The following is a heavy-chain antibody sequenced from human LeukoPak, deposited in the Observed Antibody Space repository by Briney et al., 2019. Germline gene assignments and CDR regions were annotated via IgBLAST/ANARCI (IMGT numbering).Heavy chain of an antibody. CDR1: GFIFNNYG. CDR2: ISGSGGDS. Sequence: GGSLRLSCAASGFIFNNYGLIWVRQAPGKGLEWVSLISGSGGDSKSVDSVKGRFVISRDNSKNSLYLQLNSLRPEDTAVYYCAKMAIAKGATQGRGFLQFDFWGQGTLVTVSS. CDR3: AKMAIAKGATQGRGFLQFDF. J-gene: IGHJ4*02. D-gene: IGHD3-10*01. V-gene: IGHV3-23*01.